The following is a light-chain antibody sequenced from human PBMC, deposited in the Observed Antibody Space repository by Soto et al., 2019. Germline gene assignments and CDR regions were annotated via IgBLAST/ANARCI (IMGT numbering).Light chain of an antibody. V-gene: IGLV1-40*01. CDR1: SSNIGAGYD. CDR3: QSCDSSLSGFVV. Sequence: QSVLTQPPSVSGAPGQRVTITCTWSSSNIGAGYDVHWYQQLPGTAPKPLIYVNSNRPSGVPDRFSGSKSGTAASLAITGLQAEDEADYYCQSCDSSLSGFVVFGGGTKLTVL. J-gene: IGLJ2*01. CDR2: VNS.